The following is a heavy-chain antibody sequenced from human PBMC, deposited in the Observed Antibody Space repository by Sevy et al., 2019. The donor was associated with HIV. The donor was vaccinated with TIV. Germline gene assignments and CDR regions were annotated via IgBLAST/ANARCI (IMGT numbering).Heavy chain of an antibody. CDR3: ARDFYEFGDPRGFDY. V-gene: IGHV3-30-3*01. D-gene: IGHD4-17*01. CDR2: ISYDGSNK. Sequence: GGSLRRSCAASGFTFSYYAMHWVRQAPGKGLEWVALISYDGSNKYYADSVRGRFTISRDNSKNTLYLQMDSLRPEDTAVYYCARDFYEFGDPRGFDYWGQGTLVTVSS. J-gene: IGHJ4*02. CDR1: GFTFSYYA.